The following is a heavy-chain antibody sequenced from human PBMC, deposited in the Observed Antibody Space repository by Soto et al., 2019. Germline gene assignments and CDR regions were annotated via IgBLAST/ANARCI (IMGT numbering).Heavy chain of an antibody. J-gene: IGHJ6*02. Sequence: EVQLEESGGGLVQPGGSLRLSCAASGFTFSSYEMNWVRQVPGKGLQWVSYIGTSETMRYYAESVKGRFTISRDNAKNSLYLQMNSLSAEDTAIYFCARETLTVFGGVRDNVYYGMDVWGPGTTVTVSS. D-gene: IGHD3-3*01. CDR3: ARETLTVFGGVRDNVYYGMDV. CDR1: GFTFSSYE. V-gene: IGHV3-48*03. CDR2: IGTSETMR.